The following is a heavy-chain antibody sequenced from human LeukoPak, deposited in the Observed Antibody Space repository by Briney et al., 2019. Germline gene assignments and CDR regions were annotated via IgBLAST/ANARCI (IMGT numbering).Heavy chain of an antibody. CDR1: GFTFSSYG. D-gene: IGHD3-22*01. CDR3: ARDYYDSSGYYYPDWFDP. V-gene: IGHV3-33*01. J-gene: IGHJ5*02. Sequence: GRSPRLSCAASGFTFSSYGMHWVRQAPGKGLEWVAVIWYDGSNKYYADSVKGRFTISRDNSKNTLYLQMNSLRAEDTAVYYCARDYYDSSGYYYPDWFDPWGQGTLVTVSS. CDR2: IWYDGSNK.